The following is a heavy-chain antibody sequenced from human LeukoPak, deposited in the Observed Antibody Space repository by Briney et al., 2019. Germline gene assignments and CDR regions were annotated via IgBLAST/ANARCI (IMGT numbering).Heavy chain of an antibody. CDR2: IYYSGST. J-gene: IGHJ5*02. CDR3: ASDYGSGDNWFDP. V-gene: IGHV4-39*07. CDR1: GGSISSSSYY. Sequence: KSSETLSLTCAVSGGSISSSSYYWGWIRQPPGKGLEWIGSIYYSGSTYYNPSLKSRVTLSVDTSRNQFSLSLRSMTAADTAVYYCASDYGSGDNWFDPWGQGTLVTVSS. D-gene: IGHD3-10*01.